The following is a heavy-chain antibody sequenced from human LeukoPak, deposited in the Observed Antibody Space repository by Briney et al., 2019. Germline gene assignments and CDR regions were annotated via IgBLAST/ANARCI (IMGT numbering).Heavy chain of an antibody. CDR1: GFPDSSNY. V-gene: IGHV3-53*01. J-gene: IGHJ6*02. CDR3: ARVSGKIGGV. D-gene: IGHD2/OR15-2a*01. CDR2: IYSGGSP. Sequence: GGPLRLFCAASGFPDSSNYMSCVRQATGKTLECGSVIYSGGSPYYADSVKGRFTISRDNSKNTLYLQMISLRAEDTAVYYCARVSGKIGGVWGQGTTVTVSS.